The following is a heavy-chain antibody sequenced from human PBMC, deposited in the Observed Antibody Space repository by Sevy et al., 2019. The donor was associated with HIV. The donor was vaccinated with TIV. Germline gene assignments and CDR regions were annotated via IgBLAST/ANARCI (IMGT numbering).Heavy chain of an antibody. CDR3: TTDLPYYGSG. D-gene: IGHD3-10*01. CDR2: IKTKTDGGTT. CDR1: GFTFSNAW. Sequence: GGSLRLSCAASGFTFSNAWMNWVRRAPGKGLEWVGGIKTKTDGGTTDYAAPVKGRFNISRDDSKNTLYLQMNSLKTEDTAVYYCTTDLPYYGSGWGQGTLVTVSS. V-gene: IGHV3-15*07. J-gene: IGHJ4*02.